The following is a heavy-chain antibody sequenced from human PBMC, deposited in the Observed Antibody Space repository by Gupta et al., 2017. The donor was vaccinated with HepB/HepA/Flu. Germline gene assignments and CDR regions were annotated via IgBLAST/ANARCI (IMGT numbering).Heavy chain of an antibody. J-gene: IGHJ4*02. CDR3: AKDGRDFGLFDY. V-gene: IGHV3-23*01. CDR2: ISGGGTGT. Sequence: EVQVLESGGGLVQPGGSLRLSCAAPGFIFGSFAMTWVRQAPGKGLGWVSTISGGGTGTYYADSVKGRFTISRDNSKNTVSLQMSSLRADDTAVYYCAKDGRDFGLFDYWGQGTQVTVSS. CDR1: GFIFGSFA. D-gene: IGHD3-10*01.